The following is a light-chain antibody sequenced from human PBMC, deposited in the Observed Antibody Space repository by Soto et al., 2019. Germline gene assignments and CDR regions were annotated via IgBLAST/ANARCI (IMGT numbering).Light chain of an antibody. J-gene: IGLJ1*01. CDR3: SSYTSRSTLV. CDR1: SSDVGGYHY. CDR2: EVS. V-gene: IGLV2-14*01. Sequence: QSALTQPASVSGSPGQSITISCTGTSSDVGGYHYVSWYQQHPGKAPKLMIYEVSNRPSGVSNRFSGSKSVNTASLTISVLQAEDEADYYCSSYTSRSTLVFGTGTKLTVL.